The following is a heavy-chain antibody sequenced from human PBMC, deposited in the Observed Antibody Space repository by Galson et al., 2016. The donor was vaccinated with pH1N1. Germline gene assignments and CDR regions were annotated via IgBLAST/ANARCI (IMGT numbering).Heavy chain of an antibody. D-gene: IGHD3-3*01. Sequence: SLRLSCADSGFTFDDYGMHWVRQAPGKGLEWVSGISWNSGSIGYADSVKGRFTISRDNAKNSLYLQMNSLRAEDTALYYCAKVECFWSGWYTGWGQGTLVT. CDR2: ISWNSGSI. CDR3: AKVECFWSGWYTG. CDR1: GFTFDDYG. J-gene: IGHJ4*02. V-gene: IGHV3-9*01.